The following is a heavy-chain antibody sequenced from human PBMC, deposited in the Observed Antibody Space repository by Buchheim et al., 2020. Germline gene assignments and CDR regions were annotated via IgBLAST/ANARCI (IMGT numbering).Heavy chain of an antibody. J-gene: IGHJ4*02. Sequence: EVQLLQSGGGLVQPGGSLRLSCAASGFIFSSYAMNWVRQAPGKGLEWVSAISSGNTYYADSVKGRFTISRDNSKNTLILQLNSLRAEDTAVYFCARAGRAHGDFHYLDFWGQGAL. CDR2: ISSGNT. CDR3: ARAGRAHGDFHYLDF. D-gene: IGHD4-17*01. V-gene: IGHV3-23*01. CDR1: GFIFSSYA.